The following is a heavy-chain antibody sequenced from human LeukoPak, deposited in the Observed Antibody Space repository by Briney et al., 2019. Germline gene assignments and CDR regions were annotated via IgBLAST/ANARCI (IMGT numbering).Heavy chain of an antibody. CDR1: GGSFSGYY. J-gene: IGHJ4*02. D-gene: IGHD5-18*01. CDR2: INHSGST. V-gene: IGHV4-34*01. Sequence: SETLSLTCAVYGGSFSGYYWSWIRQPPGKGLEWIGEINHSGSTNYNPFLKSRVTISVDTSKNQFSLKLSSVTAADTAVYYCATTAAMAPFDYWGQGTLVTVSS. CDR3: ATTAAMAPFDY.